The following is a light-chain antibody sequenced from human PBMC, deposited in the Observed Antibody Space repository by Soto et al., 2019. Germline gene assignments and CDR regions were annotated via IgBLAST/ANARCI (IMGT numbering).Light chain of an antibody. V-gene: IGKV2-30*01. CDR2: KFS. Sequence: DVVMTQSPLSLPVTLGQPASISCRSSQTLLGSDGNTYLNWFQQSPGQSPRRLIYKFSNRDSGVPDRFSGSGSGTNFTLQISRVEAEDVGIYYCMQGTHCPPWTFGQGTKVEIK. CDR1: QTLLGSDGNTY. CDR3: MQGTHCPPWT. J-gene: IGKJ1*01.